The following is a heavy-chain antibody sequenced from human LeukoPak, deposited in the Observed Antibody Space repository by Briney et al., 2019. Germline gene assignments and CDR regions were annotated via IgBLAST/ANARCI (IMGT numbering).Heavy chain of an antibody. CDR1: GGTFSSYA. V-gene: IGHV1-69*04. J-gene: IGHJ4*02. CDR3: AGGVFTGIAARPLDY. Sequence: GASVKVSCKASGGTFSSYAISWVRQAPGQGLEWMGRIIPILGIANYAQKFQGRVTITADKSTSTAYMELSSLRSEDTAVYYCAGGVFTGIAARPLDYWGQGTLVTVSS. D-gene: IGHD6-6*01. CDR2: IIPILGIA.